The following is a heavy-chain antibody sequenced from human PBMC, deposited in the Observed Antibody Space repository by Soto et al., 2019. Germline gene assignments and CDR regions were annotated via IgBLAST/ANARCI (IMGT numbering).Heavy chain of an antibody. Sequence: QVQLQESGPRLVKPSQTLSLSCAVSGVSIISASYSWHWIRQSPGRGLEWMGNIYSSGSTYYNLDSKSRVSISVDKSNNQFSLKLTTVTAADTAVYRCARDDAARSERLFDAWAQGILVTVPS. CDR3: ARDDAARSERLFDA. CDR1: GVSIISASYS. D-gene: IGHD6-6*01. J-gene: IGHJ5*02. CDR2: IYSSGST. V-gene: IGHV4-31*11.